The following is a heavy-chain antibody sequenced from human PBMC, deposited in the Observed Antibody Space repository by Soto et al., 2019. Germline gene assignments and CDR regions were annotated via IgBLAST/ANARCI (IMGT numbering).Heavy chain of an antibody. Sequence: PGESLKISCKGSGYSFTSYWIGWVRQMPGKGLEWMGIIYPGDSDTRYSPSFQGQVTISADKSISTAYLQWSSLKASDTAMYYCARRLALSKFAYYDILTGYYREGGPDYGMDVWGQGTTVTVSS. D-gene: IGHD3-9*01. V-gene: IGHV5-51*01. J-gene: IGHJ6*02. CDR2: IYPGDSDT. CDR1: GYSFTSYW. CDR3: ARRLALSKFAYYDILTGYYREGGPDYGMDV.